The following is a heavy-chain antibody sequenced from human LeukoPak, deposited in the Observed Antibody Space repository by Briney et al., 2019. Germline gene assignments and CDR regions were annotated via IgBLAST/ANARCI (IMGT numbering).Heavy chain of an antibody. D-gene: IGHD3-10*01. CDR1: GFTFSSYG. J-gene: IGHJ4*02. CDR3: ARGETYYYGSGSTYYFDY. V-gene: IGHV3-33*01. CDR2: IWYDGSNK. Sequence: PGGSLRLSCAASGFTFSSYGMHWVRQAPGKGLEWVAVIWYDGSNKYYADSVKGRFTISRDNSKNTLYLQMNSLRAEDTAVYYCARGETYYYGSGSTYYFDYWGQGTLVTVSS.